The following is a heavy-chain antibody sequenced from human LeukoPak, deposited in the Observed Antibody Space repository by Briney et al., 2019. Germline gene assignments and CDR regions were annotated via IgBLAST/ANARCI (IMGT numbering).Heavy chain of an antibody. J-gene: IGHJ4*02. CDR3: ARGYNSSWYAIDY. V-gene: IGHV4-34*01. D-gene: IGHD6-13*01. CDR1: GGSFSGYY. CDR2: INHSGST. Sequence: PSETLSLTCAVYGGSFSGYYWSWIRQPPGKGLEWIGEINHSGSTNYNPSLKSRVTISVDTSKNQFSLKLSSVTAADTAVYYCARGYNSSWYAIDYWGQGTLVTVSS.